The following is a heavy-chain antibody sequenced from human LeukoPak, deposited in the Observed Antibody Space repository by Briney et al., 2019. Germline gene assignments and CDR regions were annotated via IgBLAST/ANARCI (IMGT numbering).Heavy chain of an antibody. CDR2: ISSSSSTI. V-gene: IGHV3-48*01. J-gene: IGHJ3*02. CDR1: GFTFSSYS. D-gene: IGHD2-15*01. CDR3: ARDRGYCSGGSCYRAEWAAVAFDI. Sequence: GGSLRLSCAASGFTFSSYSMNWVRQAPGKGLEWVSYISSSSSTIYYADSVKGRLTISRDNAKNSLYLQMNSLRAEDTAVYYCARDRGYCSGGSCYRAEWAAVAFDIWGQGTMVTVSS.